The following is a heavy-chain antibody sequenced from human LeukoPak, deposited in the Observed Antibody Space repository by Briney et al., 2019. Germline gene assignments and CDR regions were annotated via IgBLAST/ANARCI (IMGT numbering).Heavy chain of an antibody. D-gene: IGHD4-11*01. CDR2: ISAYNGNT. V-gene: IGHV1-18*01. J-gene: IGHJ4*02. Sequence: ASVKVSYKASGYTFTSYGISWVRQAPGQGLEWMGWISAYNGNTNYAQKLQGRVTMTTDTSTSTAYMELRSLRSDDTAVYYCARDRSIEGYSIYYFDYWGQGTLVTVSS. CDR3: ARDRSIEGYSIYYFDY. CDR1: GYTFTSYG.